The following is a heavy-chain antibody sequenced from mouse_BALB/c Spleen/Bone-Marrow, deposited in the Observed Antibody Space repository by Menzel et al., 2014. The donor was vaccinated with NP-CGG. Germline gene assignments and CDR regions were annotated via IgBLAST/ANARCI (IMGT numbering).Heavy chain of an antibody. J-gene: IGHJ4*01. CDR3: AAYYGSSYWAMDY. Sequence: QVQLQQSGAEVARPGASVNLSCKASGYTFTSYWMQWVKQRPGQGLEWIGAIYPGDGDTRYTQKFKGKATLTADKSSSTAYMQLSSLASEDSAVYYCAAYYGSSYWAMDYWGQGTSVTVSS. V-gene: IGHV1-87*01. D-gene: IGHD1-1*01. CDR2: IYPGDGDT. CDR1: GYTFTSYW.